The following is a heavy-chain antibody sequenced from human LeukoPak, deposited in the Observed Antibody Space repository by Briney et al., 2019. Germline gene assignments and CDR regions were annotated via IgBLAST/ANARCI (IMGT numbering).Heavy chain of an antibody. CDR1: GYTFTSYY. CDR2: IIPIFGTA. V-gene: IGHV1-2*02. CDR3: ARADYDILTGYYNPHFDY. D-gene: IGHD3-9*01. Sequence: ASVKVSCKASGYTFTSYYMHWVRQAPGQGLEWMGGIIPIFGTANYAQKFQGRVTMTRDTSISTAYMELSWLRSDDTAVYYRARADYDILTGYYNPHFDYWGQGTLVTVSS. J-gene: IGHJ4*02.